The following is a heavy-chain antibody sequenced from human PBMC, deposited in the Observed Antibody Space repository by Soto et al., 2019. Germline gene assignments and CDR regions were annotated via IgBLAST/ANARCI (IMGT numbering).Heavy chain of an antibody. CDR2: IYYNGNA. CDR3: ARGELWWDF. CDR1: GGSISSGTYY. J-gene: IGHJ4*02. D-gene: IGHD3-10*01. V-gene: IGHV4-31*03. Sequence: QVQLQESGPGLVKPSQTLSLTCTVSGGSISSGTYYWSWIRQHPGKGLEWIWFIYYNGNAFYNPSLKSRVAISLDTSTNQFPLKLSSLTAADTAVYFCARGELWWDFWGQGTLVTVSS.